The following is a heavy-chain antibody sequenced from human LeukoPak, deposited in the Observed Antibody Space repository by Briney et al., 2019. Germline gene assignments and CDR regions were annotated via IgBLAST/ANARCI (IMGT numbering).Heavy chain of an antibody. CDR3: AKDSRGGYCSGGSCQPFDY. D-gene: IGHD2-15*01. CDR1: GFTFSSYG. CDR2: ISYDGSNK. V-gene: IGHV3-30*18. J-gene: IGHJ4*02. Sequence: PGGSLRLSCAASGFTFSSYGMHWVRQAPGRGLEWVAVISYDGSNKYYADSVKGRLTISRENSKNRLYLKMNSRRAGEPAVYYFAKDSRGGYCSGGSCQPFDYWGQGTLVTVSS.